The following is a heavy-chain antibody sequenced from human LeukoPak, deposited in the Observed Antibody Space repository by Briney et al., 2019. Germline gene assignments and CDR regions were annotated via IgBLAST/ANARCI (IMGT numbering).Heavy chain of an antibody. J-gene: IGHJ4*02. V-gene: IGHV1-46*01. D-gene: IGHD3-16*01. Sequence: ASVKASCKASGYTFTSYYMHWVRQAPGQGLEWMGIINPNGGATSYAQKFQGRVTMARDTSTSTVYMELSSLTSEDTAVYYCARAANTFGDEFDYWGQGTLVTVSS. CDR1: GYTFTSYY. CDR2: INPNGGAT. CDR3: ARAANTFGDEFDY.